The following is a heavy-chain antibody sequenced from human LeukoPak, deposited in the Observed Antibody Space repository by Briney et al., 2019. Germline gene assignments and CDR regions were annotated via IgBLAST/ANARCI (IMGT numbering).Heavy chain of an antibody. CDR1: GYTFTGYY. Sequence: ASVKVSCKASGYTFTGYYMHWVRQAPGQGLEWMGWINPNSGGANYAQKFQGRVTMTRDTSISTAYMELSRLRSDDTAVYYCARTLYGSGSYYDDYWGQGTLVAVSS. D-gene: IGHD3-10*01. CDR2: INPNSGGA. CDR3: ARTLYGSGSYYDDY. V-gene: IGHV1-2*02. J-gene: IGHJ4*02.